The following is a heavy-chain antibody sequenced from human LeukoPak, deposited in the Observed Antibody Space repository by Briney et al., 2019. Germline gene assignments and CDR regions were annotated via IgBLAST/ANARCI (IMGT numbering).Heavy chain of an antibody. CDR1: GFTFSSYA. CDR2: ISGSGGST. Sequence: GGSLRLSCAASGFTFSSYAMSWVRQAPGKGLEWVSAISGSGGSTYYADSVKGRFTISRDNSKNTLYLQMNSLRAEDTAVYHCAKDRSLYYDFWSGYYYFDYWGQGTLVTVSS. CDR3: AKDRSLYYDFWSGYYYFDY. D-gene: IGHD3-3*01. J-gene: IGHJ4*02. V-gene: IGHV3-23*01.